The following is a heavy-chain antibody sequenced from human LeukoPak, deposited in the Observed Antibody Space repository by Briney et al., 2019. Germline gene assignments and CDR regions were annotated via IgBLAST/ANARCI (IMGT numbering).Heavy chain of an antibody. D-gene: IGHD4-17*01. Sequence: ASVKVSCKASGYTFTSYDINWVRQATGQGLEWMGWISAYNGNTNYAQKLQGRVTMTTDTSTSTAYMELRSLRSDDTAVYYCASGPVTYGDYAQGERGHDAFDIWGQGTMVTVSS. CDR1: GYTFTSYD. J-gene: IGHJ3*02. CDR2: ISAYNGNT. CDR3: ASGPVTYGDYAQGERGHDAFDI. V-gene: IGHV1-18*01.